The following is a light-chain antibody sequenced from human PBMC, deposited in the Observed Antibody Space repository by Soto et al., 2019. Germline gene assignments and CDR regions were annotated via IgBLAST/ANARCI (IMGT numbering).Light chain of an antibody. CDR1: SSDVGGYNY. CDR2: DVS. CDR3: SSYTRSNTVV. V-gene: IGLV2-14*03. J-gene: IGLJ2*01. Sequence: QSALTQPASVSGSPGQSITISCTGTSSDVGGYNYVSWYQQHPGKAPKLMIYDVSYRPSGVSNRFSGFKSGNTASLTISGLQAEDEADYYCSSYTRSNTVVFGGGTKLTVL.